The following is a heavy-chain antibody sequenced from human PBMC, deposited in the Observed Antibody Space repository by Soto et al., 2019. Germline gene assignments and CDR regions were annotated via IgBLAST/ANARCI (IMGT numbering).Heavy chain of an antibody. J-gene: IGHJ6*02. D-gene: IGHD5-18*01. V-gene: IGHV4-31*03. CDR1: GGSISSGGYY. CDR2: IYYSGST. Sequence: QVQLQESGPGLVKPSQTLSLTCTVSGGSISSGGYYWSWIRQHPGKGLEWIGYIYYSGSTYYNPSLKSRVTISVDTSKNQFSLKLSSVTAADTAVYYCARDLTWTAMSNQYYYGMDVWGQGTTVTVSS. CDR3: ARDLTWTAMSNQYYYGMDV.